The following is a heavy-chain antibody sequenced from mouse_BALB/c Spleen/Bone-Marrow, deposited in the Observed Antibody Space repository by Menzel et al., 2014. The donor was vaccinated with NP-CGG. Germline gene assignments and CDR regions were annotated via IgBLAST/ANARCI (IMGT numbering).Heavy chain of an antibody. CDR1: GYTFTSYY. D-gene: IGHD2-1*01. CDR2: INPSNGGT. V-gene: IGHV1S81*02. Sequence: QVQLKESGAELVKPGASVKLSCKASGYTFTSYYLYWVKQRPGQGLEWIGEINPSNGGTNFNEKFKRKATLTVVKSSSTAYMQLSSLTSEDSAVYYCTRYGNYYFDYWGQGTTHTVSS. CDR3: TRYGNYYFDY. J-gene: IGHJ2*01.